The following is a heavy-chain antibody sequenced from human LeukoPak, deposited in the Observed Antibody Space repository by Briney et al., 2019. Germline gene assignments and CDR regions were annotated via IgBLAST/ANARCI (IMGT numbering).Heavy chain of an antibody. Sequence: SETLSLTCTVSGGSISSYYWSWIRQPPWKGLEWIGYIYYSGSTNYNPSLKSRVIISVDTSKNQFSLKLSSVTAADTAVYYCARVPNYDFWSGYYTSGYVFDIWGQGTMVTVSS. D-gene: IGHD3-3*01. CDR3: ARVPNYDFWSGYYTSGYVFDI. V-gene: IGHV4-59*01. CDR2: IYYSGST. CDR1: GGSISSYY. J-gene: IGHJ3*02.